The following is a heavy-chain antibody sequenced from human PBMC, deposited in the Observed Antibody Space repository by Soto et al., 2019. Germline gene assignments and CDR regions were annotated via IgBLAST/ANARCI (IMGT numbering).Heavy chain of an antibody. V-gene: IGHV4-59*01. D-gene: IGHD2-15*01. CDR3: ARAHANCSGGCCYLFDY. CDR1: GGSISRYY. J-gene: IGHJ4*02. CDR2: IYYSGST. Sequence: SETLSLTXTVSGGSISRYYWSWIRQPPGKGLEWIGYIYYSGSTNYNPSLKSRVTISVDTSKNQFSLKLSSVTAADTAVYYCARAHANCSGGCCYLFDYWGQGTLVTVSS.